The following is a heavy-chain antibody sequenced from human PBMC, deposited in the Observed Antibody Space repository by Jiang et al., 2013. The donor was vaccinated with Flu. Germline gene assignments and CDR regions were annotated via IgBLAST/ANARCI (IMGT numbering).Heavy chain of an antibody. Sequence: SGAEVKKPGASVKVSCKASGYTFTSYGISWVRQAPGQGLEWMGWISAYNGNTNYAQKLQGRVTMTTDTSTSTAYMELRSLRSDDTAVYYCASLALGTGSYYGMDVWGQGTTVTVSS. CDR2: ISAYNGNT. D-gene: IGHD3-16*01. CDR1: GYTFTSYG. J-gene: IGHJ6*02. V-gene: IGHV1-18*01. CDR3: ASLALGTGSYYGMDV.